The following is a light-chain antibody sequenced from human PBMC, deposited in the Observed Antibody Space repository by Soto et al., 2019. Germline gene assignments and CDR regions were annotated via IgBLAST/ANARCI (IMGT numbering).Light chain of an antibody. CDR1: QSISKW. J-gene: IGKJ1*01. CDR3: QQYSSYSAWT. V-gene: IGKV1-5*01. CDR2: DAS. Sequence: DIQMTQSPCTLSASLGDRVSITFRASQSISKWLAWHQQKPGKAPKLLIYDASTLQSGVPPRFSGSGSGTEFTLTIRSLQPDDIATYYCQQYSSYSAWTFGEGTKVDNK.